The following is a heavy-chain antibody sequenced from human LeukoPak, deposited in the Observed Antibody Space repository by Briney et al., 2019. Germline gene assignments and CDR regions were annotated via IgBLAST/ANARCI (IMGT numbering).Heavy chain of an antibody. CDR2: ISAYNGNT. CDR3: ARVLREQDFDY. J-gene: IGHJ4*02. V-gene: IGHV1-18*01. D-gene: IGHD1-26*01. Sequence: GASVKVSCKASGYTFTSYGISWVRQAPGQGLEWMGWISAYNGNTNYARKLQGRVTMTTSTSTSTAYMELRSLRSDDTAVYYCARVLREQDFDYWGQGTLVTVSS. CDR1: GYTFTSYG.